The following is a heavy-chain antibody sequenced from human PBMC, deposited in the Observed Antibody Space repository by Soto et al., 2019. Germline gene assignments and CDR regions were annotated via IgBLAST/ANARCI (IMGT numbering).Heavy chain of an antibody. CDR3: ARERVRYFEV. D-gene: IGHD3-9*01. V-gene: IGHV3-9*01. Sequence: VQLVESGGGLVRPGGSLRLSCAASGFTYDDYAMHWVRQAPGKGLEWISAITWYSVSVDYADSVKGRFTISRDNAKNSLYLQMNSLRPEDTAVYYCARERVRYFEVWGQGTLVTVSS. J-gene: IGHJ4*02. CDR2: ITWYSVSV. CDR1: GFTYDDYA.